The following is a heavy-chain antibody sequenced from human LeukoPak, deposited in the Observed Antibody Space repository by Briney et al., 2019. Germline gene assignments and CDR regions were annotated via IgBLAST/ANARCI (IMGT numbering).Heavy chain of an antibody. V-gene: IGHV3-23*01. CDR3: VKDRSTVVNNWFDT. Sequence: GGSLRLSCAVSGFTFNKNAMSWVRQAPGKGLEWVSAISGSGATTYYAESVKGRFTISRDNSKNTLYLQLNSLRAEDTAVYYWVKDRSTVVNNWFDTWGQGTLVTVSS. D-gene: IGHD2-21*01. CDR1: GFTFNKNA. CDR2: ISGSGATT. J-gene: IGHJ5*02.